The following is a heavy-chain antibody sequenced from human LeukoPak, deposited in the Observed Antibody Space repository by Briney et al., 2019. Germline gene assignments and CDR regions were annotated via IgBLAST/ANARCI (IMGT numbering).Heavy chain of an antibody. V-gene: IGHV4-34*01. CDR2: INHSGST. D-gene: IGHD3-10*01. CDR1: GGSFSGYY. J-gene: IGHJ4*02. CDR3: AREGVYGSGNEGDY. Sequence: SETLSLTCAVYGGSFSGYYWSWIRQPPGKGLEWIGEINHSGSTNYNPSLKSRVTISVDTSKNQFSLKLSSVTAADTAVYYCAREGVYGSGNEGDYWGQGTLVTVSS.